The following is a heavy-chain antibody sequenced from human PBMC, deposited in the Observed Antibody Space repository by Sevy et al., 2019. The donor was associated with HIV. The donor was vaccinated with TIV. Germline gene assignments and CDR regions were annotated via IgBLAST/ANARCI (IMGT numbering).Heavy chain of an antibody. CDR1: GFTFSNYW. Sequence: GGSLRLSCAASGFTFSNYWMSWVRQAPGKGLEWVAHIKRDGSEKYYVDSVKGRFTISRDNAQNSLYLQMNSLRAEDTAVYDGARDGSSTTCFWGLDVWGQGTTVTVSS. CDR2: IKRDGSEK. D-gene: IGHD2-2*01. J-gene: IGHJ6*02. V-gene: IGHV3-7*03. CDR3: ARDGSSTTCFWGLDV.